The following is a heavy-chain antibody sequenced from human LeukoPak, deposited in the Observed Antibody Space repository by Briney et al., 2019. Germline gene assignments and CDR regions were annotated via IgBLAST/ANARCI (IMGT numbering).Heavy chain of an antibody. CDR3: ARARSADTAMVYFDY. CDR2: ISSSSSYI. CDR1: GFTFSSYY. V-gene: IGHV3-21*01. Sequence: GGSLRLSCAAXGFTFSSYYMNWVRQAPGKGLEWVSSISSSSSYIYYEDSVKGRFTISRDNAKNSLYLQMNSLRAEDTAVYYCARARSADTAMVYFDYWGQGTLVTVSS. J-gene: IGHJ4*02. D-gene: IGHD5-18*01.